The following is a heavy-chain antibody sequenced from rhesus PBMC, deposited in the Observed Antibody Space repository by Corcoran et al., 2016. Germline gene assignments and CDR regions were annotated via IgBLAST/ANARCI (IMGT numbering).Heavy chain of an antibody. CDR1: GYSLTSYW. CDR2: IDPSASHP. Sequence: EVQLVQSGAEVKRPGESLKISCKTSGYSLTSYWISWVRQMPGKGLECTGSIDPSASHPMYHPSFQGQVTLSADKSISTAYLQWSKLKASDTATYYCARGYKWNQGLVYWGQGVLVTVSS. D-gene: IGHD1-26*01. CDR3: ARGYKWNQGLVY. J-gene: IGHJ4*01. V-gene: IGHV5-20*01.